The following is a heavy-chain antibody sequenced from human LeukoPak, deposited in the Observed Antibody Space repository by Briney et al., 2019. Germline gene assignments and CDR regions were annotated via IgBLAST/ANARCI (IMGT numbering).Heavy chain of an antibody. D-gene: IGHD2-2*01. Sequence: GESLKISCKGSGYSFTSYWIGWVRQMPGIGLELMGIIYPGDSDTRYSPSFQGQVTISVDKSINTAYLQWSSLKASDTAIYYCVRLDITSRSVVWIDPLGQGTPVTVSS. CDR2: IYPGDSDT. J-gene: IGHJ5*02. CDR3: VRLDITSRSVVWIDP. CDR1: GYSFTSYW. V-gene: IGHV5-51*01.